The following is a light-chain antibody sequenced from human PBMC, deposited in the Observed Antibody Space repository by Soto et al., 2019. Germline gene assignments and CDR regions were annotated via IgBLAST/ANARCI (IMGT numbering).Light chain of an antibody. CDR1: QSISNY. CDR2: AAS. Sequence: DIQMTQSPSSLSASVGDTVTITCRASQSISNYLNWYQHKPGKAPKLLISAASSLPSGVPSRFSGSGSGTDFTLTISSLQPEDFATYYCKQSYSPPRTFGQGTKVDIK. V-gene: IGKV1-39*01. J-gene: IGKJ1*01. CDR3: KQSYSPPRT.